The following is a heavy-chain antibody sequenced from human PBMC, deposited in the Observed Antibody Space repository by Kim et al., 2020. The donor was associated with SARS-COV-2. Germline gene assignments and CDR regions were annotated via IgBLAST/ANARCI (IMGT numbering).Heavy chain of an antibody. CDR2: ISGDASRT. CDR1: GFTLRSYW. D-gene: IGHD3-10*02. J-gene: IGHJ6*02. V-gene: IGHV3-74*01. CDR3: ARGMFRDGLDV. Sequence: GGSLRLSCAASGFTLRSYWINWVRQAPGKGLVWVSRISGDASRTNYADSVKGRFTMSRDNAENTVSLQMNSLRGEDTAVYYCARGMFRDGLDVWGQGTTVTVSS.